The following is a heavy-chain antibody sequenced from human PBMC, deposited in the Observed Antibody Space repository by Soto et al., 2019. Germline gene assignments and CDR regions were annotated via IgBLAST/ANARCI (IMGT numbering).Heavy chain of an antibody. CDR3: ASGGSGTINPHDAFDI. Sequence: ASVKVSCKASGYTFTSYGISWVRQAPGQGLEWMGWISAYNGNTNYAQKLQGRVPMTTDTSTSTAYMELRSLGSDDTAVYYCASGGSGTINPHDAFDIWGQGTMVTVSS. CDR2: ISAYNGNT. D-gene: IGHD3-10*01. CDR1: GYTFTSYG. V-gene: IGHV1-18*01. J-gene: IGHJ3*02.